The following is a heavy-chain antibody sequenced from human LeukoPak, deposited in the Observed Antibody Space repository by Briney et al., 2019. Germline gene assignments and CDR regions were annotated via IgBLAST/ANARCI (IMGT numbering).Heavy chain of an antibody. CDR3: ARVRYCSTNRCYDREFDN. Sequence: SETLSLTCTVSGGSISNYYLSWIRQPPGKGLEWIGYIYYSGNTTYNPSLKSRVTISVDTSKNQFSLKLNSVTAADTAVYYCARVRYCSTNRCYDREFDNWGQGTLVTVSS. J-gene: IGHJ4*02. D-gene: IGHD2-2*01. CDR1: GGSISNYY. V-gene: IGHV4-59*01. CDR2: IYYSGNT.